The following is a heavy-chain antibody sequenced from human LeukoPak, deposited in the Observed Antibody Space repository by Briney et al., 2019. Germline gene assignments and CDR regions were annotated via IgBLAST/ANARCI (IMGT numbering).Heavy chain of an antibody. J-gene: IGHJ3*02. CDR1: GGSFSGYY. V-gene: IGHV4-34*01. D-gene: IGHD3-10*01. CDR3: AKTIRGYPNDAFDI. Sequence: SETLSLTCAVYGGSFSGYYWSWIRQPPGKGLEWIGEINHSGSTNYNPSLKSRVTISVDTSKNQFSLRLTSVTAADTAVYYCAKTIRGYPNDAFDIWGQGTMVIVSS. CDR2: INHSGST.